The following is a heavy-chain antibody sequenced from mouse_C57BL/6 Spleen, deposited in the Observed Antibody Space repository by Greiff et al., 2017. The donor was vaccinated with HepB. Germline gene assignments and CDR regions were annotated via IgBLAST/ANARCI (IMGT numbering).Heavy chain of an antibody. CDR2: IYPGDGDT. Sequence: QVQLQQSGPELVKPGASVKISCKASGYAFSSSWMNWVKQRPGKGLEWIGRIYPGDGDTNYNGKFKGKATLTADKSSSTAYMQLSSLTSEDSEVYFCARSDYYAMDYWGQGTSVTVSS. J-gene: IGHJ4*01. CDR3: ARSDYYAMDY. V-gene: IGHV1-82*01. CDR1: GYAFSSSW.